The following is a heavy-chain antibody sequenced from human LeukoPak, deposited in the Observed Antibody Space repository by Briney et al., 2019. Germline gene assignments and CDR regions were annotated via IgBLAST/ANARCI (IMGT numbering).Heavy chain of an antibody. V-gene: IGHV4-34*01. CDR2: INHSGGT. Sequence: SETLSLTCAVYGGSFSGYSWNWIRQPPVKGLEWIGEINHSGGTNYNPSLKSRVTISVDTSKKQFSLKLSSVTAADTAVYYCARGVDYYGVWGQGTLVTVST. CDR1: GGSFSGYS. D-gene: IGHD3-10*01. J-gene: IGHJ4*02. CDR3: ARGVDYYGV.